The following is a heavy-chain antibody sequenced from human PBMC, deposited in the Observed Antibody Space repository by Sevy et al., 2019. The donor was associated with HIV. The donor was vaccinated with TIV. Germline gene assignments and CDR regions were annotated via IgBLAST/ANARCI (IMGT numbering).Heavy chain of an antibody. Sequence: GGSLRLSXAAXXXXXXXXXMXXVRXAXGXGXXXVSAIXXXXDSTYYADSVKGRFTISRDNTKNTLYLQMNSLRAEDTAVYYCARRPXXXSXXXXXXXWGQXTLVTVSS. CDR3: ARRPXXXSXXXXXXX. J-gene: IGHJ1*01. V-gene: IGHV3-23*01. CDR2: IXXXXDST. CDR1: XXXXXXXX.